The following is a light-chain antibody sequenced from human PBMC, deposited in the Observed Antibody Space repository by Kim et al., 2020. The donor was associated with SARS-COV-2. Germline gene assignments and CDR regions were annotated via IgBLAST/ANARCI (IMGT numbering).Light chain of an antibody. J-gene: IGLJ3*02. CDR2: INSDGSH. CDR3: QTWGSGIRV. V-gene: IGLV4-69*01. Sequence: PVKLTCTLSSGHRNNAIAWHQQQPEKGPRYLMKINSDGSHNRGDGIPDRFSGSSSGAERYLTISSLQSEDEADYYCQTWGSGIRVFGGGTQLTVL. CDR1: SGHRNNA.